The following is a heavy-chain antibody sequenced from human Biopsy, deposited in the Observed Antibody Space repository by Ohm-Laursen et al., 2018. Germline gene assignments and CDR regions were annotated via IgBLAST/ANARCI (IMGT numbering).Heavy chain of an antibody. Sequence: TQTLPLTCSFSGFSLTNGGLSVGWILQSPGRALEWLGLIYGDDNKRYSPSLKSRLLITKDTSKNQVVPTLTNVDPVDTGTYYCAHRQKWTFDFWGQGTLVTASS. J-gene: IGHJ4*02. CDR2: IYGDDNK. CDR3: AHRQKWTFDF. D-gene: IGHD1-26*01. CDR1: GFSLTNGGLS. V-gene: IGHV2-5*02.